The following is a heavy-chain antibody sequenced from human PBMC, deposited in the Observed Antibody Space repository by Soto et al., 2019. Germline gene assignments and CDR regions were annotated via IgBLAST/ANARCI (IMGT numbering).Heavy chain of an antibody. V-gene: IGHV3-23*01. Sequence: EVQLLDSGGGLVQPGGSLRLSCTASGFTFSTYAMNWVRQAPGKGLEWVSTISGSDGSTYYADYVKGRFTISRDNSKNTLYLQMNSLSAEDTAIYYCATSPCSVSDTSCYTRYGLEVWGQGTTVTVSS. D-gene: IGHD2-2*02. CDR1: GFTFSTYA. J-gene: IGHJ6*02. CDR2: ISGSDGST. CDR3: ATSPCSVSDTSCYTRYGLEV.